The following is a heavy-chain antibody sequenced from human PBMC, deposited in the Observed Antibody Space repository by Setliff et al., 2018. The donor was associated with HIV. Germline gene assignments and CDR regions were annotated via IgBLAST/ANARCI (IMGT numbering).Heavy chain of an antibody. D-gene: IGHD4-17*01. V-gene: IGHV4-31*03. Sequence: PSETLSLTCSVSGGYISYGGYYWGWIRQHPREGLEWIGYIYYNGNTYYNPSLRSRMTISVDTSKNHFSLKLNSATAADTAVYYCARGDGDSIFDFWGQGTLVTVSS. CDR2: IYYNGNT. J-gene: IGHJ4*02. CDR3: ARGDGDSIFDF. CDR1: GGYISYGGYY.